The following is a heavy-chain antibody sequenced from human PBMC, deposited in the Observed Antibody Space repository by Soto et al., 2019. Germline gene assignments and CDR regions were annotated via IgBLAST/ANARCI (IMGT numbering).Heavy chain of an antibody. V-gene: IGHV3-48*01. D-gene: IGHD3-10*01. CDR1: GFTFSSYG. CDR3: AREGAGSYYLSDMDV. J-gene: IGHJ6*03. CDR2: ISSSTGTM. Sequence: PGAALRLSCAASGFTFSSYGMNSVRQAPGKGLEWVSYISSSTGTMYYADSVKGRFTISRDNAKNSLYLQMNSLRAEDTAVYYCAREGAGSYYLSDMDVWGKGTTVTVSS.